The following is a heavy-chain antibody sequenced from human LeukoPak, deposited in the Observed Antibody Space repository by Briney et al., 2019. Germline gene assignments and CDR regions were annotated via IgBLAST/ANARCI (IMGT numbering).Heavy chain of an antibody. J-gene: IGHJ5*01. Sequence: SETLSLTCTVSGGSISGSSYYWGWIRQPPGKGLEWIGTIYDTGSTYYNPSLKSRVTISVDTSKNHFSLKLSSVTAADTAVYYCARPPIGYCSGGDCFSWFDSWGQGTLVTVSS. CDR3: ARPPIGYCSGGDCFSWFDS. V-gene: IGHV4-39*02. CDR1: GGSISGSSYY. D-gene: IGHD2-15*01. CDR2: IYDTGST.